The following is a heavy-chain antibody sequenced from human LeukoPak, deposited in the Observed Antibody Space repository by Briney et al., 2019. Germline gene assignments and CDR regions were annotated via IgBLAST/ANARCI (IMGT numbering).Heavy chain of an antibody. CDR3: ARGYSSSWYGFDY. CDR1: GGSFSGYY. D-gene: IGHD6-13*01. Sequence: PSETLSLTCAVYGGSFSGYYWSWIRQPPGKGLEWIGYISYSGSANYNPSLKSRVTISVDTSKNQFSLNLNSVTAADTAVYFCARGYSSSWYGFDYWGQGTLVTVSS. CDR2: ISYSGSA. V-gene: IGHV4-34*11. J-gene: IGHJ4*02.